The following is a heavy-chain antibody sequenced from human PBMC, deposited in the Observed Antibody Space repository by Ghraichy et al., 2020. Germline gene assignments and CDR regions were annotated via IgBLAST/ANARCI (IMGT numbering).Heavy chain of an antibody. V-gene: IGHV4-38-2*02. J-gene: IGHJ4*02. CDR1: GYSISSGYY. Sequence: SETLSLTCTVSGYSISSGYYWGWIRQPPGKGLEWIETIYHSGTTYYNPSLKSRVTISVDTSKNQFSLKLNSVTAADTAVYYCARHRSYGDYISGWGQGTLVTVSS. D-gene: IGHD4-17*01. CDR3: ARHRSYGDYISG. CDR2: IYHSGTT.